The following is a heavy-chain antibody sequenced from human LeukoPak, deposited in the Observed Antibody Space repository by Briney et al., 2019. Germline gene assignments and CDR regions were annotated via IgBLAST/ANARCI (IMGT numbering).Heavy chain of an antibody. Sequence: GGSLRLSCAAAGFTFSSYAMSWVRQAPGKGREWVSAISGSGGSTYYADSVKGRFTISRDNSKNTLYLQMNSLRAEDTAVYYCALPRDSSGYLLDAEYFQHWGQGTLVTVSS. D-gene: IGHD3-22*01. CDR3: ALPRDSSGYLLDAEYFQH. J-gene: IGHJ1*01. CDR1: GFTFSSYA. V-gene: IGHV3-23*01. CDR2: ISGSGGST.